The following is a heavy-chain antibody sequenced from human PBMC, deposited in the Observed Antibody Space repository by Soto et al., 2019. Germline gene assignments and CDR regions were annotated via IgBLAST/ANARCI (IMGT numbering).Heavy chain of an antibody. V-gene: IGHV4-61*01. CDR3: ARLGPYASGTYSFRHNRFDP. Sequence: SETLSLTCTVPGGSVNIGTYYWSWIRQPPGKGLDWIGFIHYSGSTNYNPSLKSRVTMSVDTSKNQFSLKVTSVTAEDTAVYYCARLGPYASGTYSFRHNRFDPWGQGTLVTVSS. CDR2: IHYSGST. D-gene: IGHD3-10*01. J-gene: IGHJ5*02. CDR1: GGSVNIGTYY.